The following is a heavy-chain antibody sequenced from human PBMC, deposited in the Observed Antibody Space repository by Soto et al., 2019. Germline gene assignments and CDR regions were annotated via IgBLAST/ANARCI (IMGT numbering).Heavy chain of an antibody. Sequence: ALRLSCTASGFTFGDYAMSWVRQAPGKGLEWVGFIRSRAYGEATEYAASVRGRFTISRHDSRSIAYLHMNSLKTEDTAVYYCTRTDYDSWSGLRVGSDSWGQGALVTVSS. D-gene: IGHD3-3*01. CDR3: TRTDYDSWSGLRVGSDS. CDR1: GFTFGDYA. V-gene: IGHV3-49*04. J-gene: IGHJ5*01. CDR2: IRSRAYGEAT.